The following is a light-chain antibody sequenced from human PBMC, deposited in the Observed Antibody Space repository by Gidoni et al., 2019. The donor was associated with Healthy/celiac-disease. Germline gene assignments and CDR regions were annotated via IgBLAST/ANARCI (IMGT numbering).Light chain of an antibody. Sequence: SSALTQDPAVSVALGQTVRITCQGDSLRIYYASWYPQKPGQAPVLVIYGKNNRPSGIPDRFSGSSSGNTASLTITGAQAEDEADYYCNSRDSSGNHLGVFGGGTKLTVL. CDR2: GKN. CDR1: SLRIYY. J-gene: IGLJ2*01. CDR3: NSRDSSGNHLGV. V-gene: IGLV3-19*01.